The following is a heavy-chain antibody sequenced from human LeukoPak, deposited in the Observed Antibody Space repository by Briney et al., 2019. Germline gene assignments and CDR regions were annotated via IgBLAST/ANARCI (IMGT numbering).Heavy chain of an antibody. V-gene: IGHV3-23*01. CDR1: GFIFSSYA. D-gene: IGHD3-22*01. Sequence: GGSLRHSCAASGFIFSSYAVNWVRQAPGKGLEWVSVISGNGGSTYYADSVKGRFTISRDNSKNTVYLHMNGVRSDDTAVYSCAKVASSLDYYDRARWFFDYWGLGTLVTVSS. CDR3: AKVASSLDYYDRARWFFDY. CDR2: ISGNGGST. J-gene: IGHJ4*02.